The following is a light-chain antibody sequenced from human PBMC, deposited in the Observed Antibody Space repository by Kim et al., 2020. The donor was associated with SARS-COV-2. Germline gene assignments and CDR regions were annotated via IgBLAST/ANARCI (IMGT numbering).Light chain of an antibody. CDR3: QVWDSSSDHLI. CDR1: FIGSKS. CDR2: YDS. V-gene: IGLV3-21*04. Sequence: PGQTATITCGGNFIGSKSVHWYQQKPGQAPVLVISYDSDRPSGIPERFSGSNSGNTATLTISRVEAGDEAAYYCQVWDSSSDHLIFGGGTQLTVL. J-gene: IGLJ2*01.